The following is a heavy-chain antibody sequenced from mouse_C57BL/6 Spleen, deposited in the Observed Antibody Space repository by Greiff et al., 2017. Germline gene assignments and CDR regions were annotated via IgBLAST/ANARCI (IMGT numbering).Heavy chain of an antibody. CDR3: ANSYDSNYFDY. Sequence: EVKVVESGGGLVKPGGSLKLSCAASGFTFSDYGMHWVRQAPEKGLEWVAYISSGSSTIYYADTVKGRFTISRDNAKNTLFLQLTSLRSEDTAVYYCANSYDSNYFDYWGQGTTLTVSS. V-gene: IGHV5-17*01. CDR2: ISSGSSTI. D-gene: IGHD2-5*01. CDR1: GFTFSDYG. J-gene: IGHJ2*01.